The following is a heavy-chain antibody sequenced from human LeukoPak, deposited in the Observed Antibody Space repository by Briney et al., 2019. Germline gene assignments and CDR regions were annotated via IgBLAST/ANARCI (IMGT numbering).Heavy chain of an antibody. CDR3: ASMHRQWLLGQFSSDAFDI. D-gene: IGHD6-19*01. CDR1: GYTFTSYD. CDR2: MNPNSGNT. J-gene: IGHJ3*02. V-gene: IGHV1-8*02. Sequence: SVKVSCKASGYTFTSYDFNWVRQATGQGLEWMGWMNPNSGNTGYAQKFQGRVTMTSNTSISTAYMELSSLRSEDTAVYYCASMHRQWLLGQFSSDAFDIWGQGTKVTVSS.